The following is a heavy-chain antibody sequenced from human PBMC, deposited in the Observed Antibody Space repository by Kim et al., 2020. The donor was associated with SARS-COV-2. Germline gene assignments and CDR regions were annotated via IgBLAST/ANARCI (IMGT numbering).Heavy chain of an antibody. CDR1: GGSISSSSYY. CDR2: IYYSGST. D-gene: IGHD3-10*01. CDR3: ARDWGYYYGSGSYGTYNWFDP. J-gene: IGHJ5*02. V-gene: IGHV4-39*07. Sequence: SETLSLTCTVSGGSISSSSYYWGWIRQPPGKGLEWIGSIYYSGSTYYNPSLKSRVTISVDTSKNQFSLKLSSVTAADTAVYYCARDWGYYYGSGSYGTYNWFDPWGQGTLVTVSS.